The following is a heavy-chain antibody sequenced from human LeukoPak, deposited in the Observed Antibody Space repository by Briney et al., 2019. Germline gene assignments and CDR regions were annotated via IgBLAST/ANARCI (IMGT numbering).Heavy chain of an antibody. J-gene: IGHJ4*02. V-gene: IGHV3-23*01. Sequence: GGSLRLSCVASGFIFNNYGMSWVRQAPGKGLEWVSAISASGSGTAYADSVKGRFSISRDNSKNTLYLHINNLRAEDTAVYYCAKRQQSSGYYYADYWGQGTLVTVSS. CDR3: AKRQQSSGYYYADY. D-gene: IGHD3-22*01. CDR2: ISASGSGT. CDR1: GFIFNNYG.